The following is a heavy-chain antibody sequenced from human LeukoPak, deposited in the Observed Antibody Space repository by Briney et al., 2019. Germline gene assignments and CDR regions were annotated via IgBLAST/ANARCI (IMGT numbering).Heavy chain of an antibody. CDR3: AKGAELSYAHIDY. V-gene: IGHV3-9*01. CDR2: TSWNSGSI. CDR1: GFTFDDYT. D-gene: IGHD1-26*01. J-gene: IGHJ4*02. Sequence: GGSLRLSSAASGFTFDDYTMHWVRPGPGKGREWVSGTSWNSGSIGYADSVKGRFTISSDNAKNSLYLQMNSLRAEDTALYYCAKGAELSYAHIDYWGQGTLVTVSS.